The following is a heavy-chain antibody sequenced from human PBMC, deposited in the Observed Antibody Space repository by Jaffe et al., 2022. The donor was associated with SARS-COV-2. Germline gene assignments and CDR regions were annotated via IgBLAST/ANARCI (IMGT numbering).Heavy chain of an antibody. Sequence: EVQLVESGGGLVKPGVSLILSCAASGFTFNDGWMGWVRQAPGKGLEWVGRIKSKSDGGTIDYAAPVKGRFLISRDDSKNTLYLQMNSLKTEDTAIYYCTTDGGVQQLPLFGYWGQGTLVTVSS. CDR2: IKSKSDGGTI. CDR3: TTDGGVQQLPLFGY. J-gene: IGHJ4*02. D-gene: IGHD6-13*01. V-gene: IGHV3-15*01. CDR1: GFTFNDGW.